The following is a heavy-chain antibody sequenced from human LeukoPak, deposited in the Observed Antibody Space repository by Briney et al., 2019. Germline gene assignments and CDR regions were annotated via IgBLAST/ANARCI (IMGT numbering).Heavy chain of an antibody. Sequence: SETLSLTCTVSGGSITSSSDYWDWIRQPPGKGLEWIGEINHSGSTNYNPSLKSRVTISVDTSKNQFSLKLSSVTAADTAVYYCASLGGGVILFDPWGQGTLVTVSS. J-gene: IGHJ5*02. CDR2: INHSGST. CDR3: ASLGGGVILFDP. V-gene: IGHV4-39*07. CDR1: GGSITSSSDY. D-gene: IGHD3-16*02.